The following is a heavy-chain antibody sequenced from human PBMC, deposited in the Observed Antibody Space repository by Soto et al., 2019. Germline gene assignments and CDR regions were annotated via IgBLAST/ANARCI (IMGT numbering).Heavy chain of an antibody. CDR2: IYATGTT. V-gene: IGHV4-4*07. CDR1: GASISGYY. D-gene: IGHD1-1*01. J-gene: IGHJ5*02. Sequence: SETLSLTCTVSGASISGYYWSWIRKSAGKGLEWIGRIYATGTTDYNPSLKSRVMMSVDTSKKQFSLKLRSVTAADTAVYYCVRDGTKNLRDWFDPWGQGISVTVSS. CDR3: VRDGTKNLRDWFDP.